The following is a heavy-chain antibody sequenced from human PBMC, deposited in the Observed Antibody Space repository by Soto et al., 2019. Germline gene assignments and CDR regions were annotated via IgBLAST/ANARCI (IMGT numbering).Heavy chain of an antibody. CDR2: ISYDGSNK. V-gene: IGHV3-30*18. D-gene: IGHD3-22*01. CDR1: GFTFSSYG. J-gene: IGHJ4*02. CDR3: AKIFSSGYTFDY. Sequence: QVQLVASGGGLVQPGRSLRLSCAASGFTFSSYGMHWVRQAPGKGQEWVAVISYDGSNKYYADSVKGRFTISRDNSKNTLYLQMNSLRAEDTAVYYCAKIFSSGYTFDYWGQGTLVTVSS.